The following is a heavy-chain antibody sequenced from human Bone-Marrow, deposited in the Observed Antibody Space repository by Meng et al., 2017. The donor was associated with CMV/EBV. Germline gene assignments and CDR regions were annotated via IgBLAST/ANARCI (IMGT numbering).Heavy chain of an antibody. Sequence: GGSLRLSCAASGFTFSSYEMNWVRQAPGKGLEWVSYISSSGSTIYYADSVKGRFTISRDNAKNSLYLQMNSLRAEDTAVYYVAREGYCSSTSCYTLLVTTYYYYYGMDVWGQGTTVTVSS. CDR1: GFTFSSYE. CDR2: ISSSGSTI. CDR3: AREGYCSSTSCYTLLVTTYYYYYGMDV. J-gene: IGHJ6*02. V-gene: IGHV3-48*03. D-gene: IGHD2-2*02.